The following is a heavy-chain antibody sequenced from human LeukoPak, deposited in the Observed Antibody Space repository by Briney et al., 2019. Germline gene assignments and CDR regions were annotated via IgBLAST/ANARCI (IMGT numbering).Heavy chain of an antibody. V-gene: IGHV4-59*01. Sequence: GSLRLSCAASGFTFSSYWMSWIRQLPGKGLEWIGYIYYSGSTNYKPSLKSRVTISVDTSKNQFSLKLSSVTAADTAVYYCARGGYYGSGNDFRFDPWGQGTLVTVSS. CDR3: ARGGYYGSGNDFRFDP. CDR2: IYYSGST. D-gene: IGHD3-10*01. J-gene: IGHJ5*02. CDR1: GFTFSSYW.